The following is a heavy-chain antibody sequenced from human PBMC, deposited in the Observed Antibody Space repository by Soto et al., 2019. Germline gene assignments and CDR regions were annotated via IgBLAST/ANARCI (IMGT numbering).Heavy chain of an antibody. CDR3: ARASAVDTAMVYDY. D-gene: IGHD5-18*01. CDR1: GGSISSGGYY. CDR2: IYYSGST. V-gene: IGHV4-31*03. J-gene: IGHJ4*02. Sequence: TLSLTCTVSGGSISSGGYYWSWIRQHPGKGLEWIGYIYYSGSTYYNPSLKSRVTISVDTSKNQFSLKLSSVTAADTAVYYCARASAVDTAMVYDYWGQGTLVTVSS.